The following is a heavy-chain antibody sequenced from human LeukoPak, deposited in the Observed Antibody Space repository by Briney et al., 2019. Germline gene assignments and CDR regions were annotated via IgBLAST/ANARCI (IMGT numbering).Heavy chain of an antibody. V-gene: IGHV3-66*01. CDR1: GFTVSSNY. CDR3: ARVSPRAALPHFDY. Sequence: GGSLRLSCAASGFTVSSNYMSWVRQAPGKGLEWVSVIYSEGSTYYADSVKGRFTISSDSSKTTLFLLMNSLRVEDTAVYYCARVSPRAALPHFDYWGQETLVTVSS. J-gene: IGHJ4*02. D-gene: IGHD6-6*01. CDR2: IYSEGST.